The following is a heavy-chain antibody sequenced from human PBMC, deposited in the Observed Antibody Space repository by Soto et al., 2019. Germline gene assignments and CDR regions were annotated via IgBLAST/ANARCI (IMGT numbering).Heavy chain of an antibody. J-gene: IGHJ5*02. Sequence: SVKCACKGAGGRLSGDAVGWVLQAPRQGLEWMGGIIPIFGTANYAQKFQGRVTITADESTSTAYMELSSLRSEDTAVYYCARLEYSSGWFWFDPSGQGTLLTVSS. CDR2: IIPIFGTA. V-gene: IGHV1-69*13. CDR3: ARLEYSSGWFWFDP. D-gene: IGHD6-19*01. CDR1: GGRLSGDA.